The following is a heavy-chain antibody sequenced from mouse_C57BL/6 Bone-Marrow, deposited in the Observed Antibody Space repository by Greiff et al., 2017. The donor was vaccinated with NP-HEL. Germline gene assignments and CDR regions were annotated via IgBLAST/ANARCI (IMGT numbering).Heavy chain of an antibody. CDR2: IDPESGDT. Sequence: EVKVEESGAELVRPGASVKLSCTASGFNFKDDYMHWVKQRPEQGLEWIGWIDPESGDTEYASKFQGKATITSDTSSNTAYLQLSSLTSEDTAVYYCTTDYREGGQGTALTVTS. V-gene: IGHV14-4*01. D-gene: IGHD2-12*01. CDR3: TTDYRE. CDR1: GFNFKDDY. J-gene: IGHJ2*01.